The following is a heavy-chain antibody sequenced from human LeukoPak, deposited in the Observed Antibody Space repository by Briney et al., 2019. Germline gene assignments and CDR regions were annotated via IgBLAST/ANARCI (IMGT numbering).Heavy chain of an antibody. Sequence: PGGSLRLSCAASGFTFSDYWMSWVRQTPEKGLEWVANIKQDGYEKYYVDSVKGRFTISRGNTKNSLYLQMNSLRADDTAVYYCGRAMDVWGRGTTVTVSS. CDR3: GRAMDV. V-gene: IGHV3-7*03. J-gene: IGHJ6*02. CDR1: GFTFSDYW. CDR2: IKQDGYEK.